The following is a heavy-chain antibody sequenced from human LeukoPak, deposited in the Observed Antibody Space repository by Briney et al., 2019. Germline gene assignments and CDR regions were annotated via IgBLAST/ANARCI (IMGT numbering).Heavy chain of an antibody. D-gene: IGHD3-9*01. CDR3: ARAMGYDNYGMDV. J-gene: IGHJ6*02. V-gene: IGHV4-31*11. CDR1: GGPFSGYY. CDR2: IYYSGST. Sequence: SETLSLTCAVYGGPFSGYYWSWIRQHPGKGLEWIGYIYYSGSTYYNPSLKSRVTISVDTSKNQFSLKLSSVTAADTAVYYCARAMGYDNYGMDVWGQGTTVTVSS.